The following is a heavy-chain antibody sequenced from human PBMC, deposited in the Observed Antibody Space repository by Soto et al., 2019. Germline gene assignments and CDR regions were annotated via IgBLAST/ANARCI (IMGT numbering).Heavy chain of an antibody. Sequence: PGGSLRLSCTASGFTFSSYPMNWVRQALGKGLEWVSSISNDGGRTDYADSVKDRFTFSRDNSKSTLYLQMNSLRAEDTAIYYCAKDGWFGDRNSFYGMDVWGQGTTVTVSS. CDR1: GFTFSSYP. CDR3: AKDGWFGDRNSFYGMDV. V-gene: IGHV3-23*01. CDR2: ISNDGGRT. D-gene: IGHD3-10*01. J-gene: IGHJ6*02.